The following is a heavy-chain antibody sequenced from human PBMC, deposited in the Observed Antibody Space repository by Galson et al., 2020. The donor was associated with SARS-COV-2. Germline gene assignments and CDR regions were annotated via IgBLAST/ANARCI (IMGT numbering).Heavy chain of an antibody. CDR1: GGSISSGDYY. Sequence: SQTLSLTCTVSGGSISSGDYYWSWIRQPPGKGLEWIGYIYYSGSTYYNPSLKSRVTISVDTSKNQFSLKLSSVTAADTAVYYCAREDKDYGDYGGRDYYYYYYMDVWGKGTTVTISS. CDR2: IYYSGST. CDR3: AREDKDYGDYGGRDYYYYYYMDV. V-gene: IGHV4-30-4*08. D-gene: IGHD4-17*01. J-gene: IGHJ6*03.